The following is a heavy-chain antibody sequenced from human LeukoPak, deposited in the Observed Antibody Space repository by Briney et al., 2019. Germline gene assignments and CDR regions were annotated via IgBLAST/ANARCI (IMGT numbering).Heavy chain of an antibody. CDR3: ACSREYNWNYYFDY. D-gene: IGHD1-7*01. CDR2: IIPIFGTP. CDR1: GGTFSSYA. V-gene: IGHV1-69*05. J-gene: IGHJ4*02. Sequence: ASVKVSCKASGGTFSSYAINWVRQAPGQGLEWMGGIIPIFGTPNYAQKFQGRVTITRDESTSTAYMELSSLRSEDTAVYYCACSREYNWNYYFDYWGQGTLVTVSS.